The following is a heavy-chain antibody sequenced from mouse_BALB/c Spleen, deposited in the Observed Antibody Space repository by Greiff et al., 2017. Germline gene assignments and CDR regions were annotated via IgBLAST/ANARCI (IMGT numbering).Heavy chain of an antibody. CDR1: GFAFSSYD. D-gene: IGHD2-4*01. J-gene: IGHJ4*01. CDR3: ASPMITTSYYAMDY. V-gene: IGHV5-12-1*01. CDR2: ISSGGGST. Sequence: DVKLVESGGGLVKPGGSLKLSCAASGFAFSSYDMSWVRQTPEKRLEWVAYISSGGGSTYYPDTVKGRFTISRDNAKNTLYLQMSSLKSEDTAMYYCASPMITTSYYAMDYWGQGTSVTVSS.